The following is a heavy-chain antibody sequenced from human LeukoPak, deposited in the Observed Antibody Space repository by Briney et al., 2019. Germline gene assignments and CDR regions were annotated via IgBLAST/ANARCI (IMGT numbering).Heavy chain of an antibody. V-gene: IGHV4-34*01. CDR3: AKVSYITMRVVVITGFDY. D-gene: IGHD3-22*01. J-gene: IGHJ4*02. CDR2: INHSGST. CDR1: GGSFSGYY. Sequence: SETLSLTCAVYGGSFSGYYWSWIRQPPGKGLEWIGEINHSGSTNYNPSLKSRVTISVDTSKNQFSLKLSSVTAADTAVYYCAKVSYITMRVVVITGFDYWGQGTLVTVSS.